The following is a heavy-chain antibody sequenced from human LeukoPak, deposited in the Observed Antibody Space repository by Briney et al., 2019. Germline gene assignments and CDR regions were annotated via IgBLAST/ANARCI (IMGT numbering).Heavy chain of an antibody. J-gene: IGHJ5*02. V-gene: IGHV3-30*04. CDR2: ISYDGSNK. CDR3: ARDSGATIIVGWFDP. CDR1: GFTFSSYA. Sequence: GGSLRLSCAASGFTFSSYAMHWVRQAPGKGLEWVAVISYDGSNKYYADSVKGRFTISRDNSKNTLYLQMNSLRAVDTAVYYCARDSGATIIVGWFDPWGQGTLVTVSS. D-gene: IGHD5-12*01.